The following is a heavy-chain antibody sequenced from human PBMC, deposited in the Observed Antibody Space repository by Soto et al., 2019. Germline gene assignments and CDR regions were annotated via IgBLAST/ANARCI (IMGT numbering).Heavy chain of an antibody. CDR2: INSDGSST. CDR3: ARANYYYYYMDV. Sequence: VQLVESGGGLVQPGGSLRLSCAASGFTFSSYWMHWVRQAPGKGLVWVSRINSDGSSTSYADSVKGRFTISRDNAKNTLYLQMNSLRAEDTAVYYCARANYYYYYMDVWGKGTTVTVSS. J-gene: IGHJ6*03. V-gene: IGHV3-74*01. CDR1: GFTFSSYW.